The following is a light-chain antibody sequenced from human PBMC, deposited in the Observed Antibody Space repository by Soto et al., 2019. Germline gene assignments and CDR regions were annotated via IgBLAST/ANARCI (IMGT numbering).Light chain of an antibody. Sequence: EIVMTPSPATLSVSPVERATLSCRASQSVSSNLAWYQQKPGQAPRLLIYGASTRSIGIPARFSGSGSGTEFTLTISSLQSEDFAVYYCQQYNDWPRTFGQGTKVDIK. CDR2: GAS. CDR3: QQYNDWPRT. J-gene: IGKJ2*01. CDR1: QSVSSN. V-gene: IGKV3-15*01.